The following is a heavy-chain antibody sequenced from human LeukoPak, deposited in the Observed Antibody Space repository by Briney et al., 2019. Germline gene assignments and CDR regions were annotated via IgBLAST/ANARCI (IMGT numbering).Heavy chain of an antibody. CDR1: GFRFSDHA. D-gene: IGHD3-3*01. Sequence: PGGSLRLSCAASGFRFSDHAMSWVRLSPGKGLEWVSFISGSGSVTAYADSVKGRFTISRDNSKNTLYLQMNSLRAEDTAVYYCASYLRSGQERVYWGQGTLVTVSS. J-gene: IGHJ4*02. V-gene: IGHV3-23*01. CDR2: ISGSGSVT. CDR3: ASYLRSGQERVY.